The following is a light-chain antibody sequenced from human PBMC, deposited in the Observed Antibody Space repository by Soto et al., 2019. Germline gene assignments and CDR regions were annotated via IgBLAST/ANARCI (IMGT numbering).Light chain of an antibody. CDR2: GAS. CDR3: QQANSFPIS. Sequence: IQMTQSPSSVSAGVLYRFTITGLASQGISTWLAWYQQKPGKAPKLLIYGASSLQSGVPSRFSGSGSGTDFTLTISNLQPEDFATYYCQQANSFPISFGQGTRLEIK. J-gene: IGKJ5*01. V-gene: IGKV1D-12*01. CDR1: QGISTW.